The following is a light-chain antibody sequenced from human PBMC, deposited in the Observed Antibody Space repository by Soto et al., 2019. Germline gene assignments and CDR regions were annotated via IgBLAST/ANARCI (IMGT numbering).Light chain of an antibody. CDR2: NNN. CDR1: SNIGSYA. J-gene: IGLJ2*01. CDR3: AAWVGSLSEQV. Sequence: QSVLTQPPSASGTPGQRVTISCSGSSNIGSYAVNWYQQLPGTAPKLLIYNNNQRPSGVPVRFSGSKSGTSASLAISGHQSEYEADYYCAAWVGSLSEQVFGGGTQLTVL. V-gene: IGLV1-44*01.